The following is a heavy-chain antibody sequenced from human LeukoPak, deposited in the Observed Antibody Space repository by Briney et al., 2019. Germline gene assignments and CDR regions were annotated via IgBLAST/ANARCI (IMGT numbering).Heavy chain of an antibody. V-gene: IGHV3-23*01. CDR1: RFTFSSSW. Sequence: GGPLRLSCAASRFTFSSSWMTWVRQPPGKGLEWVSAISGSGGSTYYADSVKGRFTISRDNSKNTLYLQMNSLRAEDTAVYYCAKDREYSSGWYPWGQGTLVTVSS. J-gene: IGHJ5*02. D-gene: IGHD6-19*01. CDR3: AKDREYSSGWYP. CDR2: ISGSGGST.